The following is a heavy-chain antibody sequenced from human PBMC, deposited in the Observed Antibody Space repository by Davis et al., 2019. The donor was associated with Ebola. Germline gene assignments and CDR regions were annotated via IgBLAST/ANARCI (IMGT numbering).Heavy chain of an antibody. D-gene: IGHD3-22*01. J-gene: IGHJ3*02. CDR2: IKEDGSAT. Sequence: GESLKISCAASGVMFSRYWMSWVRQAPGKGLEWVANIKEDGSATNYVDSVKGRFTISRDNAKKSLYLQLNSLRADVTAMYYCARDYYDNSGDGFDIWGQGTMVTVSS. CDR1: GVMFSRYW. CDR3: ARDYYDNSGDGFDI. V-gene: IGHV3-7*01.